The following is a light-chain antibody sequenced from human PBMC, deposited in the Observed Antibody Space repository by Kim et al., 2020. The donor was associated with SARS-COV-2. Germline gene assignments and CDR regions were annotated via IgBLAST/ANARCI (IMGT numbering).Light chain of an antibody. J-gene: IGKJ4*01. CDR2: WAS. V-gene: IGKV4-1*01. Sequence: RATISCKSSQALLATRNNKNYLAWFQQKPGQPPKLLIYWASTRESGVPDRFSGSGSGTDFTLTISNLQTEDVAVYFCQQYYAAPLTFGGGTKVEI. CDR3: QQYYAAPLT. CDR1: QALLATRNNKNY.